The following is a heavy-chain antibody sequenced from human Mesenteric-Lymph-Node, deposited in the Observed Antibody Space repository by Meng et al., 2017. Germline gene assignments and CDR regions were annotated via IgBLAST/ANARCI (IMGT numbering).Heavy chain of an antibody. J-gene: IGHJ4*02. CDR1: GGSIRISTW. CDR3: ARDPYATGWAG. CDR2: IYHSGGT. V-gene: IGHV4-4*02. Sequence: QMQLQEPGPGLVKPSGTLSLTCAVSGGSIRISTWWSWVRQPPGKGLEWIGEIYHSGGTNYNPSLRGRVTISLDKSKNQFSLTLRSVTAADTAVYYCARDPYATGWAGWGQGTLVTVSS. D-gene: IGHD6-19*01.